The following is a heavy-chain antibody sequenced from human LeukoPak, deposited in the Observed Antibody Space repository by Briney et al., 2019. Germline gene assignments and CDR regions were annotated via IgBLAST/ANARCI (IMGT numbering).Heavy chain of an antibody. CDR3: ATYRQVQVPFEC. D-gene: IGHD5-18*01. V-gene: IGHV3-21*04. CDR1: GFTFSSYS. CDR2: IFPSVGEI. J-gene: IGHJ4*02. Sequence: GGSLTLSCAASGFTFSSYSMNWVRQPPGEGLEWVSSIFPSVGEIHYADSVKGRFTISRDNSTSTLSLQMNSLIAAATAIYYCATYRQVQVPFECWGQGTLVTVSS.